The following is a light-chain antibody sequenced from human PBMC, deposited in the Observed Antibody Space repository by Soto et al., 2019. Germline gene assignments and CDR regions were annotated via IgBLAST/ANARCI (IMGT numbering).Light chain of an antibody. J-gene: IGKJ4*01. CDR3: QQANSFPLT. CDR1: QTISRY. V-gene: IGKV1-39*01. CDR2: AAS. Sequence: DIQMSQSPSSLSASVRDRVTITCRASQTISRYLNWYQQKPGKAPKLLIFAASSLQSGVPSRFSGSGSGTDFTLTISSLQPEDFATYYCQQANSFPLTFGGGTKVDIK.